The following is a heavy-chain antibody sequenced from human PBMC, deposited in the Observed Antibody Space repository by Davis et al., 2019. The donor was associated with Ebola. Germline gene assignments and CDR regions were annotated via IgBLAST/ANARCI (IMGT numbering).Heavy chain of an antibody. J-gene: IGHJ4*02. V-gene: IGHV3-7*01. Sequence: PAGSLRLSCAASGFTFSSYWMSWVRQAPGSGLAWVPNIKQDGSDKFYVDSVRGRFTISKDNAKNSLYLQMNSLRAEDTAVYYCARRLRDWYFFDYWGQGTLVTVSS. CDR1: GFTFSSYW. CDR2: IKQDGSDK. CDR3: ARRLRDWYFFDY. D-gene: IGHD3-9*01.